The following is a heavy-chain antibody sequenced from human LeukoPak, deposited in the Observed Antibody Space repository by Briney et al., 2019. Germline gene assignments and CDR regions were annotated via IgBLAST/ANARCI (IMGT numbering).Heavy chain of an antibody. Sequence: GESLKISCKGSGYSFTSYWIGWVRQMPGKGLEGMGIIYPGDSDTRYSPSFQGQVTISADKSISTAYLQWSSLKASDTAMYYCARLPDSGGYPMRYFDYWGQGTLVTVSS. CDR3: ARLPDSGGYPMRYFDY. V-gene: IGHV5-51*01. CDR2: IYPGDSDT. J-gene: IGHJ4*02. D-gene: IGHD5-12*01. CDR1: GYSFTSYW.